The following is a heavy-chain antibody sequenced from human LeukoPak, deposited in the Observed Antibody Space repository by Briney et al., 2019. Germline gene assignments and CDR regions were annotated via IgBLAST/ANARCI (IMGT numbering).Heavy chain of an antibody. D-gene: IGHD3-10*01. CDR1: GGSISISSYY. CDR2: IYYSGST. CDR3: ARGYYGSGSYFFDY. J-gene: IGHJ4*02. V-gene: IGHV4-39*07. Sequence: PSETLSLTCTVSGGSISISSYYWGWIRQPPGKGLEWIGSIYYSGSTYYNPSLKSRVTISVDTSKNQFSLKLSSVTAADTAVYYCARGYYGSGSYFFDYWGQGTLVTVSS.